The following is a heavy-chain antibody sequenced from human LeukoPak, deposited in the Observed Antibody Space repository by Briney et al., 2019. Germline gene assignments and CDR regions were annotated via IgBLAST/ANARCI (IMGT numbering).Heavy chain of an antibody. J-gene: IGHJ4*02. V-gene: IGHV4-4*07. CDR2: IYSSGST. CDR3: AREVRCSTNRCLSLFDY. CDR1: GGSIDIYY. Sequence: SETLSLTCTVSGGSIDIYYWSWIRQPAGKALECIGRIYSSGSTSYTPSLKGRVTMSVDTSKNHFSLRLSSVTAADTAVYYCAREVRCSTNRCLSLFDYWGQGTLVTVGS. D-gene: IGHD2-2*01.